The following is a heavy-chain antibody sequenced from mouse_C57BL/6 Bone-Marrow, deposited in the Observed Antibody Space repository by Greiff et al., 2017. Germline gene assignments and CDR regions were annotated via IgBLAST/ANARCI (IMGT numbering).Heavy chain of an antibody. CDR2: IDPENGDT. CDR1: GFNIKDDY. V-gene: IGHV14-4*01. Sequence: VQLQQSGAELVRPGASVKLSCTASGFNIKDDYMNWVKQRPEQGLEWIGWIDPENGDTEYASKFQGKATITADTSSNTAYLQLSSLTSEDTAVXYCATACWDYWGQGTTLTVSS. J-gene: IGHJ2*01. CDR3: ATACWDY.